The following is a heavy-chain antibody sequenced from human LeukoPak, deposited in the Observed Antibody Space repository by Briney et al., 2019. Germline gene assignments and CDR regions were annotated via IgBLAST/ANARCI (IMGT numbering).Heavy chain of an antibody. CDR1: GYSISSGYY. CDR3: ARDAYDSRGYSFDY. CDR2: IYHSGRT. D-gene: IGHD3-22*01. Sequence: SETLSLTCTVSGYSISSGYYWGWIRQPPGKGLEWIGSIYHSGRTFYNPSLKSRVTISVDTSKNQFSLKLTSVTAADTAVYYCARDAYDSRGYSFDYWGQGTLVTVSS. V-gene: IGHV4-38-2*02. J-gene: IGHJ4*02.